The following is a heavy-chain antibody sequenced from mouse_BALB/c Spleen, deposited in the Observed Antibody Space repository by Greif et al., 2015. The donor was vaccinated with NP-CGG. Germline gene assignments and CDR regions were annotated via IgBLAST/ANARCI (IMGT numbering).Heavy chain of an antibody. Sequence: EVKLQESGAELVKPGASVKLSCTASGFNIKDNYMHWVKQRPEQGLEWIGRIDPANGNTKYDPKFQGKATITADTSSNTAYLQLSSLTSEDTAVYYCARSDGLLRGFAYWGQGTLVTVSA. V-gene: IGHV14-3*02. J-gene: IGHJ3*01. CDR1: GFNIKDNY. CDR2: IDPANGNT. D-gene: IGHD1-1*01. CDR3: ARSDGLLRGFAY.